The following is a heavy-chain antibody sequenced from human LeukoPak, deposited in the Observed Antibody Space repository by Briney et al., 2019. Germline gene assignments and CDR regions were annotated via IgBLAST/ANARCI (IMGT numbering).Heavy chain of an antibody. CDR1: GGSISSYY. J-gene: IGHJ4*02. Sequence: SETLSLTCTVAGGSISSYYWSWIRQPAGEGREWIGRIYTSGSTNYNPSLKSRVTMSVDTSKNQFSLKLSSVTAADTAVYYCARDWMYCSSTSCFFDYWGQGTLVTVSS. CDR3: ARDWMYCSSTSCFFDY. D-gene: IGHD2-2*01. V-gene: IGHV4-4*07. CDR2: IYTSGST.